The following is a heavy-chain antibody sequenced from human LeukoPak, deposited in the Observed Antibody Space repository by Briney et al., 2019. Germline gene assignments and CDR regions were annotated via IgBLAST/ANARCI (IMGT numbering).Heavy chain of an antibody. D-gene: IGHD4-17*01. V-gene: IGHV4-4*07. J-gene: IGHJ4*02. CDR2: IYTSGST. CDR3: AREYDYGDYLDY. CDR1: GGPISSYY. Sequence: SETLSLTCTVSGGPISSYYWSWIRRPAGKGLEWIGRIYTSGSTNYNPSLKSRVTMSVDTSKNQFSLKLSSVTAADTAVYYCAREYDYGDYLDYWGQGTLVTVSS.